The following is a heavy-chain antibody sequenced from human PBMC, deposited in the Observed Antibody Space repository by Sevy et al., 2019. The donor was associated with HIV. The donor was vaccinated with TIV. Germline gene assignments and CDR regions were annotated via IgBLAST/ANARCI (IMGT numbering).Heavy chain of an antibody. CDR2: ISYSGST. Sequence: SETLSLTCTVSGGSISSSSYYWGWIRQPPGKGLEWIGSISYSGSTYYNPSLKSRVTISVDTSKNQFSLKLSSVTATDTAVYYCARHYYDSSGYYESQIYYFDNWGQGTLVTVSS. V-gene: IGHV4-39*01. CDR1: GGSISSSSYY. CDR3: ARHYYDSSGYYESQIYYFDN. D-gene: IGHD3-22*01. J-gene: IGHJ4*02.